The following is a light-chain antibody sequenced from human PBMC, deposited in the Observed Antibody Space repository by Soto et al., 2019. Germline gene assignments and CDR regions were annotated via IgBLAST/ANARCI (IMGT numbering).Light chain of an antibody. CDR2: GVS. CDR1: QSVSSSY. J-gene: IGKJ5*01. V-gene: IGKV3-20*01. Sequence: EIVLTQSPGTLSLSPGERATLSCRASQSVSSSYLAWYQQKPGQAPRLLIYGVSSRATGIPDRFSGSGSGTDFTLTISRLEPEDFAVYYCQQYGSSPAITFGQGTRLENK. CDR3: QQYGSSPAIT.